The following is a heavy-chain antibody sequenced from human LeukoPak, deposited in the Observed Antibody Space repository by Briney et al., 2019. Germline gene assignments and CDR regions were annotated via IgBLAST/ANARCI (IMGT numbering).Heavy chain of an antibody. CDR1: GFTFRSYG. CDR3: ARGGHYDSVWGRYRQKDGFDY. J-gene: IGHJ4*02. V-gene: IGHV3-30*03. Sequence: GGSLRLSCAASGFTFRSYGMHWVRQAPGKGLEWMAVISYDGSNKYYADSVEGRFTISRDNSKNSLYLQMNSLRAEDTAVYYCARGGHYDSVWGRYRQKDGFDYWGQGTLVTVSS. D-gene: IGHD3-16*02. CDR2: ISYDGSNK.